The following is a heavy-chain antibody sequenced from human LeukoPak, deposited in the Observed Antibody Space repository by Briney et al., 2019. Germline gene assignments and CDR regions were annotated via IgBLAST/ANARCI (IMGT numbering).Heavy chain of an antibody. CDR2: IYWDDDK. J-gene: IGHJ4*02. V-gene: IGHV2-5*02. Sequence: SGPTLVNPTQTLTLTCTSSGFSLSTSRVGVGWIRQPPGKALEWLALIYWDDDKRYSPSLKSRLTITKDASKNQVVLTMTNMDPVDTATYYCAHRPPTYYYDSSGYYYFDYWGQGTLVTVSS. D-gene: IGHD3-22*01. CDR3: AHRPPTYYYDSSGYYYFDY. CDR1: GFSLSTSRVG.